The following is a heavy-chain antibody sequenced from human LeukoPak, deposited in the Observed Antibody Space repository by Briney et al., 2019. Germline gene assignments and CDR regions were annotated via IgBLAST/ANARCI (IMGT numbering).Heavy chain of an antibody. CDR3: ARVNPLMAPGAVDI. CDR1: GFTFSSYW. Sequence: GGSLRLSCAASGFTFSSYWMTWVRQAPGKGLAWVANIKQDGSAKYYMDSVKGRFTISRDNAKNSLYLQMNSLGVGDTAVYYCARVNPLMAPGAVDIWGQGTKVAVSS. CDR2: IKQDGSAK. D-gene: IGHD2-8*01. V-gene: IGHV3-7*01. J-gene: IGHJ3*02.